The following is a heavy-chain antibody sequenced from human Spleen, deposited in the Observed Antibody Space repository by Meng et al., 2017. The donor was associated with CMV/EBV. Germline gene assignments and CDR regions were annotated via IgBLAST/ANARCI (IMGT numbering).Heavy chain of an antibody. J-gene: IGHJ5*02. CDR2: IYYSGST. CDR3: ARKPLGYCSSTSCYISWFDP. D-gene: IGHD2-2*02. V-gene: IGHV4-59*01. CDR1: GGSISSYY. Sequence: SETLSLTCTVSGGSISSYYWTWIRQPPGKGLEWIAYIYYSGSTNYNPSLKSRITISVDTSKNQFSLKLSSVTAADTAVYYCARKPLGYCSSTSCYISWFDPWGQGTLVTVSS.